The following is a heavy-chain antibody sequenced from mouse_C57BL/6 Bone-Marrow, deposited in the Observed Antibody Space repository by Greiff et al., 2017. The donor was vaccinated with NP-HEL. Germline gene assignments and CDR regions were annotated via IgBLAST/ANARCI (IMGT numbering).Heavy chain of an antibody. CDR1: GFTFSDYG. D-gene: IGHD1-1*01. J-gene: IGHJ4*01. V-gene: IGHV5-15*01. CDR2: ISNLAYSI. CDR3: ARHRTTVVAPYAMDY. Sequence: EVHLVESGGGLVQPGGSLKLSCAASGFTFSDYGMAWVRQAPRKGPEWVAFISNLAYSIYYADTVTGRFTISREHAKHTLYLDMSSLRSEDTAMYYCARHRTTVVAPYAMDYWGQGTSVTVSS.